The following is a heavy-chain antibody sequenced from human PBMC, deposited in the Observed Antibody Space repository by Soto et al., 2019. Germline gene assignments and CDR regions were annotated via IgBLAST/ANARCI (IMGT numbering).Heavy chain of an antibody. Sequence: QVQLVESGGGVVQPGRSLRLSCAASGFTFSSYGIHWVRQAPGKGLEWVAFISYDGGNKYYADSVKGRFTISRDNSKNTLCLQMNSLRAEDTAVYYCAKVIITFGGSRYGLDVWGQGTTVTVSS. CDR3: AKVIITFGGSRYGLDV. D-gene: IGHD3-16*01. CDR2: ISYDGGNK. V-gene: IGHV3-30*18. J-gene: IGHJ6*02. CDR1: GFTFSSYG.